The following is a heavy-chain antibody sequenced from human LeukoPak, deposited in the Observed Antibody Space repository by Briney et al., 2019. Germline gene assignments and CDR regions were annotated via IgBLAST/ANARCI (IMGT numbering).Heavy chain of an antibody. CDR2: ISAYNGNT. D-gene: IGHD3-9*01. Sequence: GASVKVSCKASGYTFRAYAIHWVRQAPGQGLEWMGWISAYNGNTNYAQKLQGRVTMTTDTSTSTAYMELRSLRSDDTAVYYCARDLPGDFDWLSQSPPYYFDYWGQGTLVTVSS. V-gene: IGHV1-18*01. CDR3: ARDLPGDFDWLSQSPPYYFDY. CDR1: GYTFRAYA. J-gene: IGHJ4*02.